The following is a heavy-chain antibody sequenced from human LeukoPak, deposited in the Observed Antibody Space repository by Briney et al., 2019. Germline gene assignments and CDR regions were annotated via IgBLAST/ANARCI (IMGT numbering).Heavy chain of an antibody. CDR2: IKQDGSEK. D-gene: IGHD3-9*01. CDR3: ARAAGILTGYYRSRFDY. CDR1: GFTFSSYW. Sequence: PGGSLRLSCAASGFTFSSYWMSWVRQAPGKGLEWVANIKQDGSEKYYVDSVKGRFTISRDNAKNSLYLQMNSLRAEDTAVYYCARAAGILTGYYRSRFDYWGQGTLVTVSS. J-gene: IGHJ4*02. V-gene: IGHV3-7*01.